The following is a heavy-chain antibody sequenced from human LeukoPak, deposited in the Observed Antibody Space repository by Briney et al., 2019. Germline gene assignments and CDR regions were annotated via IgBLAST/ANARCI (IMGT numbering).Heavy chain of an antibody. CDR1: GFTFSNYW. CDR2: IKTDGYDK. D-gene: IGHD4-23*01. CDR3: ARGPYGGNSGSVDY. V-gene: IGHV3-7*01. Sequence: PGGSLRLSCAASGFTFSNYWMGWVRQAPGKGLEWVANIKTDGYDKYYADSVKGRFTISRDNAKNSLYLQMNSLRAEDTAVYYCARGPYGGNSGSVDYWGQGTLVTVSS. J-gene: IGHJ4*02.